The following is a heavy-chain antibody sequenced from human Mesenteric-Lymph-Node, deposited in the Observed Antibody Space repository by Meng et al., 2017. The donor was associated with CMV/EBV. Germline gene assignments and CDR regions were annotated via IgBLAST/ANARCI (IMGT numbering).Heavy chain of an antibody. CDR3: ARGERITIFGVMYGMDV. V-gene: IGHV1-69*05. CDR1: GGTFSSYA. D-gene: IGHD3-3*01. Sequence: SVKVSCKASGGTFSSYAISWVRQAPGQGLEWMGGIIPIFGTVNHAQKFQGRVTMTTDTSTSTAYMELRSLRSDDTAVYYCARGERITIFGVMYGMDVWGQGTTVTVSS. CDR2: IIPIFGTV. J-gene: IGHJ6*02.